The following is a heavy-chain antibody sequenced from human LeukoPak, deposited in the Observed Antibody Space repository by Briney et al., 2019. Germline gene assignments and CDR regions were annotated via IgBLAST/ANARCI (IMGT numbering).Heavy chain of an antibody. V-gene: IGHV4-34*01. CDR2: INHSGST. Sequence: SETLSLTCAVYGGSFSGYYWSWIRQPPGKGLEWIGEINHSGSTNYNPSLKGRVTISVDTSKNQFSLKLSSVTAADTAVYYCARERVDNYDFWSGYPRPYGMDVWGQGTTVTVSS. D-gene: IGHD3-3*01. J-gene: IGHJ6*02. CDR1: GGSFSGYY. CDR3: ARERVDNYDFWSGYPRPYGMDV.